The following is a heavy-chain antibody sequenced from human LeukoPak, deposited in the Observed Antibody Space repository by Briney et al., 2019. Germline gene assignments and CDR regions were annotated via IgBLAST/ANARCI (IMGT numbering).Heavy chain of an antibody. V-gene: IGHV1-2*02. CDR3: ARLLGAPH. CDR1: GYTFTDYY. Sequence: ASVKVSCKASGYTFTDYYMHWVRQAPGQGLEWMGWINPNSGGTNYARNFQGRVTMTRDTSITTAYMELSSLRSDDTAVYYCARLLGAPHWGQGALVTVFS. J-gene: IGHJ4*02. D-gene: IGHD1-26*01. CDR2: INPNSGGT.